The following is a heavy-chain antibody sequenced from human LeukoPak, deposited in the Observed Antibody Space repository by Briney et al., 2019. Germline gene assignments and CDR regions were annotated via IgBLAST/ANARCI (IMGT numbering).Heavy chain of an antibody. D-gene: IGHD4-17*01. Sequence: SETLSLTCTVSGGSISSSSYYWGWIRQPPGKGLEWIGSIYYSGSTYYNPSLKGRVTISVDTSKNQFSLKLSSVTAADTAVYYCARTPSGTVTTYPDYWGQGTLVTVSS. CDR2: IYYSGST. CDR3: ARTPSGTVTTYPDY. V-gene: IGHV4-39*01. CDR1: GGSISSSSYY. J-gene: IGHJ4*02.